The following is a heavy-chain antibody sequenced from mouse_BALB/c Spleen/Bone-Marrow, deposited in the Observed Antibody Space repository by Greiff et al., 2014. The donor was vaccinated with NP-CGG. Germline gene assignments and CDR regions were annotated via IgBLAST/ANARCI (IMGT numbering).Heavy chain of an antibody. V-gene: IGHV14-3*02. CDR2: IDPANGNT. CDR1: GFNIKDTY. D-gene: IGHD2-2*01. CDR3: ARNYGYGKSFAY. Sequence: EVQLQQSGAELVKPGASVKLSCTASGFNIKDTYMHWVKQGPEKGLEWIGRIDPANGNTKYDPKFQGKATITADTSSNTAYLQLISLTSEDTAVYYCARNYGYGKSFAYWGQGTLVTVSA. J-gene: IGHJ3*01.